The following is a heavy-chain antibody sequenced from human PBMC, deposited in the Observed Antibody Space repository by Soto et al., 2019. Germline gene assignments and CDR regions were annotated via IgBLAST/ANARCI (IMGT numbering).Heavy chain of an antibody. J-gene: IGHJ6*03. D-gene: IGHD6-6*01. CDR3: TTAPARYYCYYMDV. Sequence: DVQLVESGGDFVKPGGSLRLSCAASGFSFSDAGVSWVRQAPGKGLEWVGHIKSKIDGGTTDYAAPVKGRFTISGDASKNTVYLQMNSLKSEDTALYFCTTAPARYYCYYMDVWGKGTAVTVSS. V-gene: IGHV3-15*01. CDR1: GFSFSDAG. CDR2: IKSKIDGGTT.